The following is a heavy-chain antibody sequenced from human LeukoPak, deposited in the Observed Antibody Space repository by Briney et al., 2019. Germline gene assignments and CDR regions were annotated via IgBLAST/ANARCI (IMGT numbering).Heavy chain of an antibody. Sequence: ASVKVSCTASGYTFTSYDINWVRQATGQGLEWMGWMNPNSGNTGYAQKFQGRVTMTRNTSISTAYMELSSLRSEDTAVYYCAIPSSWHHGGLDYWGQGTLVTVSS. J-gene: IGHJ4*02. CDR3: AIPSSWHHGGLDY. CDR2: MNPNSGNT. D-gene: IGHD6-13*01. CDR1: GYTFTSYD. V-gene: IGHV1-8*01.